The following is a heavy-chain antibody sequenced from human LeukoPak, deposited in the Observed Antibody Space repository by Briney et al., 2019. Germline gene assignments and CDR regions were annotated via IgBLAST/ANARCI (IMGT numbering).Heavy chain of an antibody. CDR2: IIPIFGTA. D-gene: IGHD6-13*01. CDR3: ARSIAAAGQSYYYYYMDV. CDR1: GGTFCSYA. Sequence: SVKVSCKASGGTFCSYAISWVRQAPGQGLEWMGGIIPIFGTANYAQKFQGRVTITTDESTSTAYMELSSLRSEDTAVYYCARSIAAAGQSYYYYYMDVWGKGTTVTVSS. V-gene: IGHV1-69*05. J-gene: IGHJ6*03.